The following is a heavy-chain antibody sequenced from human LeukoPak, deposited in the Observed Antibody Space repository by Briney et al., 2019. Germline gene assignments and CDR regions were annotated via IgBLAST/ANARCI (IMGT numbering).Heavy chain of an antibody. J-gene: IGHJ4*02. Sequence: GESLRLSCAASGFTFDDYGMSWVRQAPGKGLEWVSVINCNSGSTGYADSVKGRFTISRDNAKKSLDLQMNSLRAEDTALYYCARCHIDYAFDCWGQGTLVTVSS. CDR3: ARCHIDYAFDC. CDR2: INCNSGST. V-gene: IGHV3-20*04. CDR1: GFTFDDYG. D-gene: IGHD4-17*01.